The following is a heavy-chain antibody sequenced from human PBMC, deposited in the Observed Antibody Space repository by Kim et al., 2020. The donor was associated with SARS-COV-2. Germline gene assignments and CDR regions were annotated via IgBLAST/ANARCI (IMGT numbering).Heavy chain of an antibody. CDR2: IIPIFGTA. J-gene: IGHJ6*02. CDR3: ARWIPYDILSDYYGMDV. V-gene: IGHV1-69*13. D-gene: IGHD3-9*01. Sequence: SVKVSCKASGGTFSSYAISWVRQAPGQGLEWMGGIIPIFGTANYAQKFQGRVTITADESTSTAYMELSSLRSEDTAVYYCARWIPYDILSDYYGMDVWGQGTTVTVSS. CDR1: GGTFSSYA.